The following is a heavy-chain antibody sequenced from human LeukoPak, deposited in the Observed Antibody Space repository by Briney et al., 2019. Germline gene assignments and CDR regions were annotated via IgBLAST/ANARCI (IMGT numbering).Heavy chain of an antibody. Sequence: ASVKVSCKASGYTFTSYGISWVRQAPGQGLEWMGWISAYNGNTNYAQKLQGRVTMTKDTSTSTAYMELRSLRSDDTAVYYCARGGVRCSSTSCYAGIAVAGTHLDYWGQGTLVTVSS. CDR1: GYTFTSYG. CDR3: ARGGVRCSSTSCYAGIAVAGTHLDY. J-gene: IGHJ4*02. CDR2: ISAYNGNT. V-gene: IGHV1-18*01. D-gene: IGHD2-2*01.